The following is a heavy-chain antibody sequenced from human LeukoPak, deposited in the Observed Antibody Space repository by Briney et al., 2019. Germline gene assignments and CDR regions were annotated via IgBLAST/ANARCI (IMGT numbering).Heavy chain of an antibody. V-gene: IGHV4-39*07. D-gene: IGHD3-3*01. CDR1: GGSLNTPNYY. CDR3: ARDFRGGYDFWSGYYTPYYFDY. J-gene: IGHJ4*02. CDR2: IFYSGGT. Sequence: SETLSLTCTVSGGSLNTPNYYWGWIRQTPGKGLEWIGNIFYSGGTYYSPSLTSRVTISLDTSRNQFSLRLNSVTAADTAVYYCARDFRGGYDFWSGYYTPYYFDYWGQGTLVTVSP.